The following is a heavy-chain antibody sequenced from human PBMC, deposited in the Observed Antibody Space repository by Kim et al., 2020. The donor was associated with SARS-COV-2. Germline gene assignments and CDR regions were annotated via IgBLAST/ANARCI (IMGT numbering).Heavy chain of an antibody. J-gene: IGHJ6*02. CDR2: IDPTDSYT. Sequence: GESLKISCKTSGYNFSAYFIAWVRQMPGGGLEWMGRIDPTDSYTNYSPSFQGHVTLSGDKSINTAFLQWTGLRASDTAIYYCARQVRGGGMDVWGRGT. CDR3: ARQVRGGGMDV. CDR1: GYNFSAYF. D-gene: IGHD3-10*01. V-gene: IGHV5-10-1*01.